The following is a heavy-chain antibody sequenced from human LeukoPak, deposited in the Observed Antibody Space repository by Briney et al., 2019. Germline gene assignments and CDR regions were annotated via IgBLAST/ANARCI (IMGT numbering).Heavy chain of an antibody. D-gene: IGHD3-10*01. V-gene: IGHV4-34*01. Sequence: SETLSLTCTVSGGSISSYYWSWIRQPPGKGLEWIGEINHSGSTNYNPSLKSRVSISVDTSKKQFSLSLNSVTAADTAVYYCATDRYYGSGSYYKFDFWGQGTLVTVSS. CDR2: INHSGST. J-gene: IGHJ4*02. CDR3: ATDRYYGSGSYYKFDF. CDR1: GGSISSYY.